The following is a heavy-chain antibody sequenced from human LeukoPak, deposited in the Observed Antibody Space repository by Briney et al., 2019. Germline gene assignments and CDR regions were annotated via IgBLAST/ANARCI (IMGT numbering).Heavy chain of an antibody. D-gene: IGHD4-23*01. Sequence: GGTLRLSCAASGFTFSSYSMNWVRQAPGKGLEWVSSISSSSSYTYYADSVKGRFTISRDNAKNSLYLQMNSLRAEDTAVYYCARRLRGGAFDIWGQGTMVTVSS. CDR2: ISSSSSYT. CDR1: GFTFSSYS. J-gene: IGHJ3*02. V-gene: IGHV3-21*01. CDR3: ARRLRGGAFDI.